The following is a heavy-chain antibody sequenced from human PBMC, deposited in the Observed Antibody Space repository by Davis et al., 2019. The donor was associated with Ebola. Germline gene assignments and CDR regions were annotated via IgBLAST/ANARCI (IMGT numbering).Heavy chain of an antibody. CDR2: ISSSSRTI. CDR1: GFTFTTYS. Sequence: GGSLRLSCAASGFTFTTYSMNWVRQAPGKGLEWVSYISSSSRTIYYADSVKGRFTISRDNAKNSLYLQMNSLNTEDTAVYYCTSTYYYDSDGYYYPSFDYWGQGTLVTVSS. D-gene: IGHD3-22*01. V-gene: IGHV3-48*01. CDR3: TSTYYYDSDGYYYPSFDY. J-gene: IGHJ4*02.